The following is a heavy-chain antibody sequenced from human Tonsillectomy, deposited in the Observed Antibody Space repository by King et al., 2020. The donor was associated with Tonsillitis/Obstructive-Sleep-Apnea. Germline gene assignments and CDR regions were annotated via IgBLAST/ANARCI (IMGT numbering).Heavy chain of an antibody. CDR3: ARETSKWDESFDV. D-gene: IGHD1-26*01. Sequence: VQLVESGGGVVQPGRSLRLSCAASGFTFSIYPMHWVRQAPGKGLEWVAVISFDGSKKYYADSVKGRFTISRDNSKNTLFLQMNSLRFEDTAVYYCARETSKWDESFDVWGQGTMVTVSS. CDR2: ISFDGSKK. V-gene: IGHV3-30*04. CDR1: GFTFSIYP. J-gene: IGHJ3*01.